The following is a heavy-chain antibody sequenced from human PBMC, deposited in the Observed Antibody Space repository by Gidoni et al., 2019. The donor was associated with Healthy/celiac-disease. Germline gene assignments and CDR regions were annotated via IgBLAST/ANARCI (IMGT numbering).Heavy chain of an antibody. CDR3: ATGGDSSAFYYYYGMDV. V-gene: IGHV1-24*01. D-gene: IGHD3-22*01. J-gene: IGHJ6*02. Sequence: SVKVSCKVSGYTLTELSMHWVRQAPGKGLEWMGGFDPEDGETIYAQKFQGRVTMTEDTSTDTAYMELSSLGSEDTAVYYCATGGDSSAFYYYYGMDVWGQGTTVTVSS. CDR2: FDPEDGET. CDR1: GYTLTELS.